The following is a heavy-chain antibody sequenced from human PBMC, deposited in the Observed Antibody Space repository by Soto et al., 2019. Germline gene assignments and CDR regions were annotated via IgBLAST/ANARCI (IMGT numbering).Heavy chain of an antibody. CDR3: AKDTAMVDYYFDY. CDR1: GFTFSRYS. V-gene: IGHV3-23*01. J-gene: IGHJ4*02. Sequence: PGGSLRLSCAASGFTFSRYSKSSVRQAPGKGLEWVSASRGSGGSTYYADSVKGRFTISRDNSKSTLYLQMNSLRAEDTAVYYCAKDTAMVDYYFDYCGQGSLVTVSS. CDR2: SRGSGGST. D-gene: IGHD5-18*01.